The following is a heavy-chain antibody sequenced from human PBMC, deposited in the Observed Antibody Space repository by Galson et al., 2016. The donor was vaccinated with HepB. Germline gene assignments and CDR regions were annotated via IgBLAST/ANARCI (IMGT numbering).Heavy chain of an antibody. J-gene: IGHJ6*02. CDR2: INWSGDST. CDR1: GFTFDDCG. CDR3: ARGLVGSGMDV. D-gene: IGHD3-10*01. Sequence: LRLSCAVSGFTFDDCGMTWVRQAPGKGLEWVSGINWSGDSTAYADSVKGRFTMYRDDARNSLYLQMSSLRVEDTALYQCARGLVGSGMDVWGQGTTVTVSS. V-gene: IGHV3-20*01.